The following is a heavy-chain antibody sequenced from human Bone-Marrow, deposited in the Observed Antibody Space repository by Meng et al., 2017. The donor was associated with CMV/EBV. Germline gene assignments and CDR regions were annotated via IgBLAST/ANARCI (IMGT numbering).Heavy chain of an antibody. CDR1: GYTFTGYY. J-gene: IGHJ5*02. Sequence: ASVKVSCKASGYTFTGYYMHWVRQAPGQGLEWMGWINPNSGGTNYAQKFQGRVTMTRDTSISTVYMELSRLRSDDTAVYYCARDIQVGLPRENNWFDPWGQGTLVTVSS. CDR2: INPNSGGT. V-gene: IGHV1-2*02. D-gene: IGHD2-21*01. CDR3: ARDIQVGLPRENNWFDP.